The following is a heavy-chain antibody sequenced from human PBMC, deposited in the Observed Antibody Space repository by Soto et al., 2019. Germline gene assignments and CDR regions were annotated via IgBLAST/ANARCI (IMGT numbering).Heavy chain of an antibody. Sequence: PGGSLRLSCAASGFTFSNYAMSWVRQAPGKGPEWVSGISGSGSSTYYVDSVKGRFTISRDNSKNTLYLQINSLRAEDTAVYYCAKGGVVPAVHFDYWGQGTLVTVSS. J-gene: IGHJ4*02. CDR1: GFTFSNYA. CDR2: ISGSGSST. V-gene: IGHV3-23*01. D-gene: IGHD2-2*01. CDR3: AKGGVVPAVHFDY.